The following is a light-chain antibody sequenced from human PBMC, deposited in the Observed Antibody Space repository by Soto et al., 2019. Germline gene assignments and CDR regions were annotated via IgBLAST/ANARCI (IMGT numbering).Light chain of an antibody. CDR1: RTDVGSYDL. Sequence: QSALTQPASVSGSPGQSITISCTGTRTDVGSYDLVSWYQQLPGKVPKLVIYEVTKRPSGVSNRFSGSKSANTASLTISGLQAEDEADYYCCSYAATSSFVLFGGGTKLTVL. V-gene: IGLV2-23*02. CDR3: CSYAATSSFVL. J-gene: IGLJ2*01. CDR2: EVT.